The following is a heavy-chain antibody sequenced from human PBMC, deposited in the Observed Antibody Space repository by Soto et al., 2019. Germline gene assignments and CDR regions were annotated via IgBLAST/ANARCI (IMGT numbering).Heavy chain of an antibody. V-gene: IGHV3-23*01. CDR2: ISGGGGST. D-gene: IGHD3-22*01. CDR3: ARDSRDSSGSLDY. J-gene: IGHJ4*02. CDR1: GFTFSTYA. Sequence: GGSLRLSCAASGFTFSTYAMNWVRQAPGKGLEWVSAISGGGGSTYYADSVKGRFTISRDNSKNTLHLQMNSLRAEDTAVYYCARDSRDSSGSLDYWGQGTLVTVSS.